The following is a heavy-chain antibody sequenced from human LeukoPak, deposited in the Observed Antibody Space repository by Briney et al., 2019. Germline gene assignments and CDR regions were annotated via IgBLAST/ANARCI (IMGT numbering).Heavy chain of an antibody. V-gene: IGHV3-7*01. CDR3: ARDYYASGSFDY. Sequence: GESLRLSCAASGITFSGFWMSWVRQAPGKGLEWVAHIKKDGSEQFCVDSVKGRFSVSRDNARSSLYLQMDSLRVEDTAVYYCARDYYASGSFDYWGQGILVTVSS. CDR1: GITFSGFW. CDR2: IKKDGSEQ. J-gene: IGHJ4*02. D-gene: IGHD3-10*01.